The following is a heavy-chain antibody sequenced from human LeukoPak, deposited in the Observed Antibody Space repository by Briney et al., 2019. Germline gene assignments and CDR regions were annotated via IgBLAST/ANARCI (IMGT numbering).Heavy chain of an antibody. J-gene: IGHJ4*02. CDR1: GYTFTGYG. Sequence: ASVKVSCKASGYTFTGYGISWVRQAPGQGLEWMGWISAYNGNTNYAQKLQGRVTMTTDTSTSTAYMELRSLRSDDTAVYYCARVRGLRYFDWLLHKPLDYWGQGTLVTVSS. CDR3: ARVRGLRYFDWLLHKPLDY. D-gene: IGHD3-9*01. V-gene: IGHV1-18*01. CDR2: ISAYNGNT.